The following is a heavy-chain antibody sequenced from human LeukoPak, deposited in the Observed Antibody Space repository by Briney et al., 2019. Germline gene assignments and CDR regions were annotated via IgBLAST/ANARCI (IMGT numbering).Heavy chain of an antibody. J-gene: IGHJ4*02. Sequence: GGSLRLSCAASGFTFSSYAMSWVRQAPGKGLEWVSAFSGSGGSTYYADSVKGRFTISRDNSKNTLYLQMNSLRAEDTAVYYCARDNRRSGTTWVYLDYWGQGTLVTVSS. D-gene: IGHD1-1*01. V-gene: IGHV3-23*01. CDR1: GFTFSSYA. CDR2: FSGSGGST. CDR3: ARDNRRSGTTWVYLDY.